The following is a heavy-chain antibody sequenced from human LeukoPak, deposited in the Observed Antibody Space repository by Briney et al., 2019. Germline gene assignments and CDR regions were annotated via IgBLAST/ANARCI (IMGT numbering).Heavy chain of an antibody. CDR2: ISAYNGNT. CDR3: ARAYYDSTASYPRYYFDY. Sequence: ASVKVSCKASGYTFTSYGISWVRQAPGQGLEWMGWISAYNGNTNYAQKLQGRVTMTTDTSTSTAYMELRSLRSDDTAVYYCARAYYDSTASYPRYYFDYWGQGTLVTVSS. D-gene: IGHD3-22*01. CDR1: GYTFTSYG. V-gene: IGHV1-18*01. J-gene: IGHJ4*02.